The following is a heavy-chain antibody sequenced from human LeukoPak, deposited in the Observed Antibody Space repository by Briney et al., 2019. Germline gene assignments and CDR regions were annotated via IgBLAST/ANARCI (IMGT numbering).Heavy chain of an antibody. CDR3: ARASEDSSPVDY. CDR2: INHSGST. CDR1: GGSFSGYY. V-gene: IGHV4-34*01. D-gene: IGHD6-6*01. Sequence: SETLSLTCAVYGGSFSGYYWSWIRQPPGKGLEWIGEINHSGSTNYNPSLKSRVTISVDRSKNQFSLKLSSVTAADTAVYYCARASEDSSPVDYWGQGTLVTVSS. J-gene: IGHJ4*02.